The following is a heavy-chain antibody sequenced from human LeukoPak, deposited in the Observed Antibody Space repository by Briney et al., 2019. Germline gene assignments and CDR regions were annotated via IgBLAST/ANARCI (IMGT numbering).Heavy chain of an antibody. J-gene: IGHJ4*02. CDR1: GFNFTDNS. CDR2: ISSSNTYI. D-gene: IGHD2-2*02. Sequence: PGGSLRLSCAGSGFNFTDNSMHWVRQAPGKGLEWVSSISSSNTYIYYRDSVKGRLTISRDNAKNSLFLQMNSLRAEDTAVYYCARGYCSGTSCYMFASWGQGTRVTASS. CDR3: ARGYCSGTSCYMFAS. V-gene: IGHV3-21*01.